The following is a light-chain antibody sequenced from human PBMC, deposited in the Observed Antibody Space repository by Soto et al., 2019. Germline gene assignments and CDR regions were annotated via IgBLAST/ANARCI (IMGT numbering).Light chain of an antibody. Sequence: DIVMTQSPPTLSVSPGERATLSCRASQSVSSNLAWYQQKPGQAPRLLIYGASTRPTGVPARFSGSGSGTDFTLTISSLQSEDFAVYYCQQYNNWPPITFGQGTRLEIK. CDR1: QSVSSN. CDR3: QQYNNWPPIT. CDR2: GAS. V-gene: IGKV3-15*01. J-gene: IGKJ5*01.